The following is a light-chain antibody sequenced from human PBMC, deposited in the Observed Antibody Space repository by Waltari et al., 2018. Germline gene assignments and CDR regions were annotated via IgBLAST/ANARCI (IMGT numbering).Light chain of an antibody. CDR3: QQYNSYT. J-gene: IGKJ2*01. CDR2: KAS. V-gene: IGKV1-5*03. Sequence: DIQMTQSPSTLSASVGDRVTITCRASQGVSDWLAWYQQKPGKAPKRLIYKASTLESGVPSRFSGSGSGTEFTLTINSLQPDDFATYYCQQYNSYTFGQGTKLESK. CDR1: QGVSDW.